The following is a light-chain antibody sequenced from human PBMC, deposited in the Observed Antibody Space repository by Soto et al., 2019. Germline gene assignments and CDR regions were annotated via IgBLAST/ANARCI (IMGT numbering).Light chain of an antibody. CDR3: CSYAGSGTFVV. V-gene: IGLV2-23*02. J-gene: IGLJ2*01. CDR2: EVT. Sequence: QSALTQPASVSGSPGQSITISCTGTSSDVGSYNLVSWYQRHPGKDPKLIIYEVTKRPSGVSNRLSGSKSGNTASLTISGLQAEDEADYYCCSYAGSGTFVVFCGGTKLTVL. CDR1: SSDVGSYNL.